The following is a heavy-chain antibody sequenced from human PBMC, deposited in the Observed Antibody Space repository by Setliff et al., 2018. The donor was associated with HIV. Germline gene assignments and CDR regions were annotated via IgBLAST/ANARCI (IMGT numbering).Heavy chain of an antibody. CDR3: ARTACSLAMGCYFDF. V-gene: IGHV3-48*01. CDR2: ISTSSTV. Sequence: PGGSLRLSCAASGFTFSIYPMIWVRQAPGKGLEWVSYISTSSTVYYADSVKGRFTISRDNAKNSLYLQMNSRRAEDTAVYYCARTACSLAMGCYFDFWGRGTLVTVSS. D-gene: IGHD2-8*01. J-gene: IGHJ4*02. CDR1: GFTFSIYP.